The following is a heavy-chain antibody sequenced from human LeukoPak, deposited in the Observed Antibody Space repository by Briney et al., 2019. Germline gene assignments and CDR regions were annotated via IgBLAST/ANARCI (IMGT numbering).Heavy chain of an antibody. CDR1: GSRFSSYA. J-gene: IGHJ3*02. V-gene: IGHV3-23*01. Sequence: GGSLRLSCVVSGSRFSSYAMNWVRQSPERGLEWVSAISGTGGSTSYADPLKGRFTISRDNSKNTLYLQMGSLTAEDTAVYYCAKECGRDYKGRAFDIWGQGTMVTVSS. D-gene: IGHD1-20*01. CDR3: AKECGRDYKGRAFDI. CDR2: ISGTGGST.